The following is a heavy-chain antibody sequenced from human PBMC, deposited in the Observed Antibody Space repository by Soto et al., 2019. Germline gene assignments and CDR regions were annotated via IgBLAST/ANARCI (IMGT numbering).Heavy chain of an antibody. CDR1: GFAFSDYA. J-gene: IGHJ4*02. CDR3: AKGRTFFDF. CDR2: ISGGDGAT. D-gene: IGHD3-16*01. Sequence: EVHLLESGGGLVQPGGSLRLSCAASGFAFSDYAMTWVRQAPGKGLEWVSDISGGDGATHYADSVKGRFTISRDDSKNTLYLQMDSLRAEDAAVYYCAKGRTFFDFWGQGTLVTVSS. V-gene: IGHV3-23*01.